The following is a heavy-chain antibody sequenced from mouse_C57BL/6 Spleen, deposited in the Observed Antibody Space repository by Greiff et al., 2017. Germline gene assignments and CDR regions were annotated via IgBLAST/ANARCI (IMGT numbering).Heavy chain of an antibody. CDR2: IHPNSGST. CDR3: ARAGPYYAMDY. Sequence: QVQLKQPGAELVKPGASVKLSCKASGYTFTSYWMHWVKQRPGQGLEWIGMIHPNSGSTNYNEKFKGKATLTVDTSSSTAYMQLSSLTSEDSAVYYCARAGPYYAMDYWGQGTSVTVSS. D-gene: IGHD4-1*01. J-gene: IGHJ4*01. CDR1: GYTFTSYW. V-gene: IGHV1-64*01.